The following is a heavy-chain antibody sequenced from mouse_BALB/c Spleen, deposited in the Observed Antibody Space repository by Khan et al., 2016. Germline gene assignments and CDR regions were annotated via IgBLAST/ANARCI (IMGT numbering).Heavy chain of an antibody. CDR1: GFTFSRYW. Sequence: VQLQESGAELMKPGASVKISCKATGFTFSRYWIEWVKERPGHGLAWIGEILPGTGSTNYNEKLTGKATFTAETSSNTAYIHLSSLTSEDSAFYYCARGAYWGRGTMFNVSA. CDR2: ILPGTGST. CDR3: ARGAY. J-gene: IGHJ3*01. V-gene: IGHV1-9*01.